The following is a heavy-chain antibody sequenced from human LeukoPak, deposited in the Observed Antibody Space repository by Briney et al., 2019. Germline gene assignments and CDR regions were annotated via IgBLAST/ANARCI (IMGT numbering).Heavy chain of an antibody. CDR1: GFTFSSYG. D-gene: IGHD5-12*01. CDR2: IRYDGSNK. CDR3: AKNPAGGYDYPYYFDY. Sequence: PGGSLRLSCAASGFTFSSYGMHWVRQAPGKGLEWVAFIRYDGSNKYYADSVKGRFTISRDNSKNTLYLQMNSLRAEDTAVYYCAKNPAGGYDYPYYFDYWGQGTLVTVSS. J-gene: IGHJ4*02. V-gene: IGHV3-30*02.